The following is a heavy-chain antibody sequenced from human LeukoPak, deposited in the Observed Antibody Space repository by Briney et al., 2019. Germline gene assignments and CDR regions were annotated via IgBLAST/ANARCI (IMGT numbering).Heavy chain of an antibody. V-gene: IGHV4-59*11. CDR3: ARSPIMITFGGVIPDEWFDP. D-gene: IGHD3-16*02. CDR1: GGSISGHY. CDR2: IFYSGRT. J-gene: IGHJ5*02. Sequence: SETLSLTCTVSGGSISGHYWSWIRQPPGRGLEWIGYIFYSGRTNYNPSLKGRVTMSVDTSKNQFSLKLSSVTAADTAVYYCARSPIMITFGGVIPDEWFDPWGQGTLVTVSS.